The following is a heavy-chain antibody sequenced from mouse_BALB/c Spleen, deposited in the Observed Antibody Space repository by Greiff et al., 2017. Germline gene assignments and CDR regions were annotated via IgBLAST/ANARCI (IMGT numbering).Heavy chain of an antibody. CDR2: IYPGSGNT. D-gene: IGHD1-2*01. Sequence: VQLQQPGPELVKPGASVKISCKASGYTFTDYYINWVKQKPGQGLEWIGWIYPGSGNTKYNEKFKGKATLTVDTSSSTAYMQLSSLTSEDTAVYFCARRGFHYYGYGYFDVWGAGTTVTVSS. J-gene: IGHJ1*01. V-gene: IGHV1-84*02. CDR3: ARRGFHYYGYGYFDV. CDR1: GYTFTDYY.